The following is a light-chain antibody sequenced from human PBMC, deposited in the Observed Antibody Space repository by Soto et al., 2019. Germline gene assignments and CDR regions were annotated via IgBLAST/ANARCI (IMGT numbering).Light chain of an antibody. V-gene: IGKV3-20*01. J-gene: IGKJ2*01. CDR1: QSVSSNY. CDR2: GAS. CDR3: QHYGRSAYT. Sequence: EIVLTQSPGTLSLSPGERATLSCRASQSVSSNYLAWYQQKPGQAPRLLIYGASSRATGIPDRFSGSGSGTDFTSTISRLEPEDFAVYYCQHYGRSAYTFGQGTTLEIK.